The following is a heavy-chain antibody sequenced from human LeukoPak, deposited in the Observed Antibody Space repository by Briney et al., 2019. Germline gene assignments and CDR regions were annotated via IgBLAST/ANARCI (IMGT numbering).Heavy chain of an antibody. V-gene: IGHV3-74*01. Sequence: GGSLRLSFAVSGFTFSSHWMHWVRQAPGKGLVWVARINEDGSTTNDADSVKGRFTISRDNAKNTLYMQMNRLRAEDTAVYYCAREARNYYGIDVWGQGTMVTVSS. D-gene: IGHD5-12*01. J-gene: IGHJ6*02. CDR3: AREARNYYGIDV. CDR2: INEDGSTT. CDR1: GFTFSSHW.